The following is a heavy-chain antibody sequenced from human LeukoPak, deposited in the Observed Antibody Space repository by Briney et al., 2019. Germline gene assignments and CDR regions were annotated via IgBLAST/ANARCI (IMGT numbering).Heavy chain of an antibody. CDR3: ARDTAFGYSSSWYAY. D-gene: IGHD6-13*01. CDR2: IYTSGST. J-gene: IGHJ4*02. Sequence: SETLSLTCTVSGGSISSGSYYWRWIRQPAGKGLEWIGRIYTSGSTNYNPSLKSRVTISVDTSKNQFSLKLSSVTAADTAVYYCARDTAFGYSSSWYAYWGQGTLVTVSS. CDR1: GGSISSGSYY. V-gene: IGHV4-61*02.